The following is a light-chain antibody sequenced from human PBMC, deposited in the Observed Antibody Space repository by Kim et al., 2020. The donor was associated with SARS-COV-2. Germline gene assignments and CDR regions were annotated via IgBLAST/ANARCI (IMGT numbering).Light chain of an antibody. Sequence: SVALGQTARITCGGNNIGSKNVNWYQQKPGQAPVLVIYRDINRPSGIPERFSGSNSGNTATLTISRAQAGDETDYYCQVWDSYTGVFGGGTQLTVL. J-gene: IGLJ3*02. V-gene: IGLV3-9*01. CDR2: RDI. CDR3: QVWDSYTGV. CDR1: NIGSKN.